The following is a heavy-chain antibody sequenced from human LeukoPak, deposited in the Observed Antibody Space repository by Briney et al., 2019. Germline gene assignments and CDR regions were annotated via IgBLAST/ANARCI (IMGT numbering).Heavy chain of an antibody. CDR2: IKEDGSEK. CDR3: ASAGDSSGYYYFSAFDI. D-gene: IGHD3-22*01. CDR1: GFTFSSYW. Sequence: GGSLRLSCAASGFTFSSYWMSWVRQAPGKGLEWVANIKEDGSEKYYVDSVKGRFTISRDNAKNSLYLQMSSLRAKDTAVYYCASAGDSSGYYYFSAFDIWGQGTMVTVSS. V-gene: IGHV3-7*01. J-gene: IGHJ3*02.